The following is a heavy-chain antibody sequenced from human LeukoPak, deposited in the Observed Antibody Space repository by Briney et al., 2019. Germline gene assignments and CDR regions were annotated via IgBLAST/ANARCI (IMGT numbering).Heavy chain of an antibody. Sequence: SQTLSLTCAISGDTVSSNSAAWNWIRQSPSRGLEWLGRTYYRSKWYNDYAVSLKSRITINPDTSKNQFSLQVNSVTPEDTAVYYCARRLTQYDCFDPWGQGILVTVSS. J-gene: IGHJ5*02. V-gene: IGHV6-1*01. CDR2: TYYRSKWYN. CDR3: ARRLTQYDCFDP. D-gene: IGHD2-2*01. CDR1: GDTVSSNSAA.